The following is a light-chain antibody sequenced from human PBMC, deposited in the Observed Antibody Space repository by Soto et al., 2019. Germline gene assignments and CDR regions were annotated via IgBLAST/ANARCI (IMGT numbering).Light chain of an antibody. CDR1: QSVSSSY. V-gene: IGKV3-20*01. Sequence: EIVLTQSPGTLSLSPGERATLSCRASQSVSSSYLAWYQQNPGQAPRLLIYGASSRATGIPDRFSGSGSGTDFTLTISRLEPEECAVYYCEQYGNSPGTFGQGIKVEIK. CDR2: GAS. CDR3: EQYGNSPGT. J-gene: IGKJ1*01.